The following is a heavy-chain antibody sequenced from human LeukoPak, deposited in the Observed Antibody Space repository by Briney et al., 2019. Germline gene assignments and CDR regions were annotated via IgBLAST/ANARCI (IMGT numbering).Heavy chain of an antibody. CDR2: ISGSSSYI. Sequence: GGSLRLSCAASGFTFSSYSMNWVRQAPGKGLEWVSCISGSSSYIYYADSVKGRFTISRGNAKNSLYLQMNSLRAEDTAVYYCASGRVGSYYYGMDVWGQGTTVTVSS. V-gene: IGHV3-21*01. J-gene: IGHJ6*02. CDR1: GFTFSSYS. D-gene: IGHD3-16*01. CDR3: ASGRVGSYYYGMDV.